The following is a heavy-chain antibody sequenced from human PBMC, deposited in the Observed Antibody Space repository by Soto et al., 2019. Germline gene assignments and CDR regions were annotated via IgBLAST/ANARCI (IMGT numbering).Heavy chain of an antibody. V-gene: IGHV1-18*01. J-gene: IGHJ4*02. CDR1: GYAFTTYG. Sequence: QVHLVQSGAEVKKPGASVKVSCQGSGYAFTTYGITWVRQAPGQGLEWMGWISAHNGNTNYAQNLQGRVTVTRDTSTSTAYMELRSLTYDATAVYYCARATYGDYWGQGALVTVSS. CDR2: ISAHNGNT. D-gene: IGHD4-17*01. CDR3: ARATYGDY.